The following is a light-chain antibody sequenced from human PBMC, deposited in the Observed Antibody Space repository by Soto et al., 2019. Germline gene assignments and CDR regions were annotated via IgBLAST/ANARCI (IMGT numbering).Light chain of an antibody. CDR3: GSNAGSNDLV. J-gene: IGLJ2*01. Sequence: QSALTQPPSASGTPGQSVTIPCTGTSSDVGAYNYVSWYQQHPGKAPKLVIYDVSRRPSGVPDRFSGSKSGNTASLTVSGLQAEDEADYYCGSNAGSNDLVFGGGTKLTVL. V-gene: IGLV2-8*01. CDR1: SSDVGAYNY. CDR2: DVS.